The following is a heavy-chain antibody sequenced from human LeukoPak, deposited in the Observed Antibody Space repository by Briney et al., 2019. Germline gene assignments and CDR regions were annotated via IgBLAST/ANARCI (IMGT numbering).Heavy chain of an antibody. D-gene: IGHD2-2*01. J-gene: IGHJ4*02. V-gene: IGHV3-7*01. CDR3: ARDLGTTTIDY. Sequence: QPGGSLRLSCAASGFTFSYYWMSWVRQTPGKGLEWVANIKQDGSVKYSVDSVKGRFTISRDNAKNSLYLQMNSLRAEVTAVYYCARDLGTTTIDYWGQGTLVTVSS. CDR2: IKQDGSVK. CDR1: GFTFSYYW.